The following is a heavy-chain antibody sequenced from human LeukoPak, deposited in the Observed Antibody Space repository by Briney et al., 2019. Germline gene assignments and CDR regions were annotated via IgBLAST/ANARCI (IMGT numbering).Heavy chain of an antibody. J-gene: IGHJ4*02. D-gene: IGHD3-3*01. CDR3: ARGTYDFWNGYYDY. V-gene: IGHV1-18*01. Sequence: GASVKVSCKASGYTFTSYGISWVRQAPGQGLEWMGWISAYNGNTNYAQKLQGRVTMTTDTSTSTAYMGLRSLRSDDTAVYYCARGTYDFWNGYYDYWGQGTLVTVSS. CDR1: GYTFTSYG. CDR2: ISAYNGNT.